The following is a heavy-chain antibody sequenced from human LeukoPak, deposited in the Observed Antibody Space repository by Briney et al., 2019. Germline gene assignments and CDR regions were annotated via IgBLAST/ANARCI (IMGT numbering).Heavy chain of an antibody. V-gene: IGHV1-2*02. Sequence: APLKVSCKPSVYTFTPYFMDGAPQAPGPSLEWMGWINPNSGGTNYAQKFQGRVTMARDTSISTAYMELSRLTSDGTAVYYCARDRWAWAVAGTDYWGQGTLVTVSS. CDR1: VYTFTPYF. CDR3: ARDRWAWAVAGTDY. D-gene: IGHD6-13*01. J-gene: IGHJ4*02. CDR2: INPNSGGT.